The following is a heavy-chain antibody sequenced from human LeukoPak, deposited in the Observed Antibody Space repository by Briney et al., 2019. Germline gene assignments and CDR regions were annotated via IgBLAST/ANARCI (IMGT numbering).Heavy chain of an antibody. CDR3: AGRNVYSSGWDYFDY. V-gene: IGHV4-59*08. CDR2: IYYSGST. CDR1: GGSISSYY. D-gene: IGHD6-25*01. Sequence: PSETLSLTCTVSGGSISSYYWSWIRQPPGKGLEWIGYIYYSGSTNYNPSLKSRVTISVDTSKNQFSLKLSSVTAADTAVYYCAGRNVYSSGWDYFDYWGQGTLVTVSS. J-gene: IGHJ4*02.